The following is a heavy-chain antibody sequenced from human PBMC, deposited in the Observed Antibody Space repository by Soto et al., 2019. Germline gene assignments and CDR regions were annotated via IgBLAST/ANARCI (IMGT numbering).Heavy chain of an antibody. CDR3: TTGVPPTTVQSAGF. D-gene: IGHD4-17*01. V-gene: IGHV3-15*01. J-gene: IGHJ4*02. CDR2: IKSKTDGGTT. Sequence: GGSLRLSCAASGLTFSNAWMSWVRQAPGKGLEWVGRIKSKTDGGTTDYAAPVKGRFTISRDDSKNTLYLQMNSLKTEDTAVYYCTTGVPPTTVQSAGFWGQGTLVTVSS. CDR1: GLTFSNAW.